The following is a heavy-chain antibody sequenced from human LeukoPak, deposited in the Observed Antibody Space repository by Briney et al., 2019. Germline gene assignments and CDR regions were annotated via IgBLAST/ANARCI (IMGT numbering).Heavy chain of an antibody. CDR1: GFTFSSYA. CDR3: AKARVRSTVTLEDPLDY. V-gene: IGHV3-23*01. Sequence: PGGSLRLSCAASGFTFSSYAMNWVRQAPGKGLEWVSAISGSGGSTYYADSVKGRFTISRDNSKNTLYLQMNSLRAEDTAVYYCAKARVRSTVTLEDPLDYWGQGTLVTVSS. D-gene: IGHD4-11*01. CDR2: ISGSGGST. J-gene: IGHJ4*02.